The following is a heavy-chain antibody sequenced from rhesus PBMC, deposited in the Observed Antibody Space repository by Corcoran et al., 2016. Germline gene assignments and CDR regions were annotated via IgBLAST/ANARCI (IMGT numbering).Heavy chain of an antibody. V-gene: IGHV4-73*01. CDR3: AREGLRYYFDY. D-gene: IGHD2-21*01. Sequence: QVQLQQWGEGLVKPSETLSLTCAVYGGSISGYYYWSWNRQPPGKGLEWIGYIYGNSASTNYNPSLKNRVTISKDTSKNQCSLKLSSVTAADTAVYYCAREGLRYYFDYWGQGVLVTVSS. CDR2: IYGNSAST. J-gene: IGHJ4*01. CDR1: GGSISGYYY.